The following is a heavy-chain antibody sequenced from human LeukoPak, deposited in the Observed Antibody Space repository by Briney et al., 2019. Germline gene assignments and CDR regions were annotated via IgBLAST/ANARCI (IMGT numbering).Heavy chain of an antibody. J-gene: IGHJ4*02. CDR3: ARAIAAAGPYYFDY. D-gene: IGHD6-13*01. CDR2: ISYDGSNK. CDR1: GFTFSSYA. V-gene: IGHV3-30*04. Sequence: GGSLRLSCAASGFTFSSYALHWVRQAPGKGLEWVAVISYDGSNKYYADSVKGRFTISRDNSKNTLYLQMNSLRAEDTAVYYCARAIAAAGPYYFDYWGQGTLVTVSS.